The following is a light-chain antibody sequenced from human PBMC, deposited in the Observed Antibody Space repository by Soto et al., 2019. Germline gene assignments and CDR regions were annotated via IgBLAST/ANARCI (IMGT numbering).Light chain of an antibody. CDR2: AAS. Sequence: DIQMTQSPSSVPASVGDRVTITCRASQGIRNWLAWYQQKPGKAPKLLIFAASSLQSGVPSRFSGRGSGTEFTLTISSLQPEDFATYYCQQTDSFPLSFGGGTKVDNK. J-gene: IGKJ4*01. CDR3: QQTDSFPLS. V-gene: IGKV1D-12*01. CDR1: QGIRNW.